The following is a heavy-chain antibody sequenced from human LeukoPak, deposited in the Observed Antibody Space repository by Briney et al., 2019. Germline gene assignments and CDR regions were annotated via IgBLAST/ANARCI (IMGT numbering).Heavy chain of an antibody. D-gene: IGHD3-10*01. CDR3: ARVKRGATMVRGQQAYYYYHGMDV. CDR1: GGSFSGYY. CDR2: INHSGST. J-gene: IGHJ6*02. V-gene: IGHV4-34*01. Sequence: SETLSLTCAVYGGSFSGYYWSWIRQPPGKGLEWIGEINHSGSTNYNPSLKSRVTISVDTSKNQFSLKLSSVTAADTAVYYCARVKRGATMVRGQQAYYYYHGMDVWGQGTTVTVSS.